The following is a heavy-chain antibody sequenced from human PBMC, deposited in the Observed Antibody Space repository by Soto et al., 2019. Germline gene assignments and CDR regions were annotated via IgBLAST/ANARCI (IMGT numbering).Heavy chain of an antibody. CDR2: INAGNGNT. J-gene: IGHJ6*02. D-gene: IGHD3-3*01. V-gene: IGHV1-3*01. CDR3: ARGSITIFGVVINGMDV. Sequence: ASVKVSCKASGYTFTSYAMHWVRQAPGQRLEWMGWINAGNGNTKYSQKFQGRVTITRDTSASTAYMELSSLRSEDTAVYYCARGSITIFGVVINGMDVWGQGTTVTVSS. CDR1: GYTFTSYA.